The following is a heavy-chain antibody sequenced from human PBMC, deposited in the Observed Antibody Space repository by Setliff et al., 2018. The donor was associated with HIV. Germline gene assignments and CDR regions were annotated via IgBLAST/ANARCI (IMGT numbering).Heavy chain of an antibody. CDR2: IYHNGIT. CDR1: GYSISSGYY. Sequence: SETLSLTCGVSGYSISSGYYWGWVRQPPGKGLEWIGSIYHNGITYYNPSLKSRVTISVDASQDQFSLKLSSVTAADTAIYYCARRIYGNNPYFDYWSQGTLVTVSS. V-gene: IGHV4-38-2*01. D-gene: IGHD4-17*01. J-gene: IGHJ4*02. CDR3: ARRIYGNNPYFDY.